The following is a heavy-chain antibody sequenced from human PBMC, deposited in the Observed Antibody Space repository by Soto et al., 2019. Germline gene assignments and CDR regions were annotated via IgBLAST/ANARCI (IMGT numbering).Heavy chain of an antibody. CDR3: ARHLYDYVWGSYRH. D-gene: IGHD3-16*02. CDR1: GYIFKNYA. CDR2: IIPVFGTP. J-gene: IGHJ4*02. V-gene: IGHV1-69*01. Sequence: QVQLVQSGAEVKETGSSVKVSCKSSGYIFKNYAVTWLRQAPGQGLEWMGGIIPVFGTPDYSQKFRGRVKITGDQSTGTVYLELRSLTSEDTAVYYCARHLYDYVWGSYRHWGQGTLVTVSS.